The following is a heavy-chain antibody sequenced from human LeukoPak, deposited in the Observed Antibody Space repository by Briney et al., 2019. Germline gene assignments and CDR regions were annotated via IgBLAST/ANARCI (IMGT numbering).Heavy chain of an antibody. J-gene: IGHJ4*02. D-gene: IGHD5-24*01. CDR2: INHSGST. CDR3: ARRDPRWLHELN. Sequence: SETLSLTCAVYGGSFSGYYWSWIRQPPGKGLGWIGEINHSGSTNYNPSLKSRVTISVDTSKNQFSLKLSSVTAADTAVYYCARRDPRWLHELNWGQGTLVTVSS. CDR1: GGSFSGYY. V-gene: IGHV4-34*01.